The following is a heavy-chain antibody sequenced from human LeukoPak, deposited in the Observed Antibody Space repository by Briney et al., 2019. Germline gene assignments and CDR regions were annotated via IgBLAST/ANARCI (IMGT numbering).Heavy chain of an antibody. Sequence: SETLSLTCAVYGGSFSGYYWSWIRQPPAKGLEWIGEINHRGSTKYNPYLKSRVTISVETSKNHISLKLSSVTTADAAVYYWARAQGQVAGWGQGTLGTVSS. D-gene: IGHD6-19*01. J-gene: IGHJ4*02. V-gene: IGHV4-34*01. CDR2: INHRGST. CDR3: ARAQGQVAG. CDR1: GGSFSGYY.